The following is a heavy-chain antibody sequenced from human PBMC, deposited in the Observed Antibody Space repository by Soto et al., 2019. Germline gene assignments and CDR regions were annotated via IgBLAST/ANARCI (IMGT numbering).Heavy chain of an antibody. D-gene: IGHD3-22*01. CDR3: AIDYDTSSSPPGGLDI. V-gene: IGHV4-31*03. Sequence: PSETLSLTCTVSGGSITSGTSYWSWIRQHPGKGLEWIGYIHHSGRTYHNPSLESRLSISADTSKNQFSLELRSVTAADTAVYYCAIDYDTSSSPPGGLDIWGQGTMVTVSS. CDR2: IHHSGRT. J-gene: IGHJ3*02. CDR1: GGSITSGTSY.